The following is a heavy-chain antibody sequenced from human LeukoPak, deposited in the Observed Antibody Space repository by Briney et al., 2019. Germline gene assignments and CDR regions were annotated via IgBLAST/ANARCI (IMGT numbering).Heavy chain of an antibody. CDR3: ANSGSYGDAFDI. CDR1: GFTSSSYG. J-gene: IGHJ3*02. D-gene: IGHD5-18*01. Sequence: GGSLRLSCAASGFTSSSYGMHWVRQAPGKGLEWVAVISYDGSNKYYADSVKGRFTISRDNSKNTLYLQMNSLRAEDTAVYYCANSGSYGDAFDIWGQGTMVTVSS. CDR2: ISYDGSNK. V-gene: IGHV3-30*18.